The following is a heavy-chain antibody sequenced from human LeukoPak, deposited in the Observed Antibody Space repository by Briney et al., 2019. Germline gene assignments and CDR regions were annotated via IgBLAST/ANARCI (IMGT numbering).Heavy chain of an antibody. CDR1: GFTFSSYA. V-gene: IGHV3-30-3*01. J-gene: IGHJ4*02. D-gene: IGHD3-10*01. Sequence: PGRSLRLSCAASGFTFSSYAMHWVRQAPGKGLEWVAVISYDGSNKYYADSVKGRFTIPRDNSKNTLYLQVNSLRAEDTAVYYCARGSYGSGSYEGPFDYWGQGTLVTVSS. CDR3: ARGSYGSGSYEGPFDY. CDR2: ISYDGSNK.